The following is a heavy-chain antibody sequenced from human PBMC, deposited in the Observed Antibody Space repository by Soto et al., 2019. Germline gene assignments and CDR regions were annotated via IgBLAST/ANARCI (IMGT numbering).Heavy chain of an antibody. J-gene: IGHJ4*02. Sequence: QVQLVQSGAEEKKPGASVKVSCKASGYTFTSYAIHWVRQAPGQRLEWMGGINAGNGNTKYSQKFQGRVTITRDTSASTAYMELSSLRSEDTAVYYCARSIVVVTALDYWGQGTLVTVSS. CDR3: ARSIVVVTALDY. V-gene: IGHV1-3*05. CDR1: GYTFTSYA. D-gene: IGHD2-21*02. CDR2: INAGNGNT.